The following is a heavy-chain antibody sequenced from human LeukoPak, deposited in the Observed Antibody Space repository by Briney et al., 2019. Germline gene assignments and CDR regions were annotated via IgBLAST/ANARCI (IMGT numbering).Heavy chain of an antibody. CDR2: INAGNGNT. CDR3: ASSEDSSGYYPVLDY. V-gene: IGHV1-3*01. CDR1: GYTFTSYD. J-gene: IGHJ4*02. Sequence: ASVKVSCKASGYTFTSYDINWVRQATGQGLEWMGWINAGNGNTKYTQKFQGRVTITRDTSASTAYMELSSLRSEDTAVYYCASSEDSSGYYPVLDYWGQGTLVTVSS. D-gene: IGHD3-22*01.